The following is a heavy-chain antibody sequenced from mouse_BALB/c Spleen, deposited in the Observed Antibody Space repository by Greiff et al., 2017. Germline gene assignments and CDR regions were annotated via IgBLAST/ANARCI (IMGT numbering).Heavy chain of an antibody. CDR2: IDPENGDT. Sequence: VQLKESGAELVRSGASVKLSCTASGFNIKDYYMHWVKQRPEQGLEWIGWIDPENGDTEYAPKFQGKATMTADTSSNTAYLQLSSLTSEDTAVYYCNVQSYCDYWGQGTTLTVSS. V-gene: IGHV14-4*02. CDR1: GFNIKDYY. J-gene: IGHJ2*01. CDR3: NVQSYCDY.